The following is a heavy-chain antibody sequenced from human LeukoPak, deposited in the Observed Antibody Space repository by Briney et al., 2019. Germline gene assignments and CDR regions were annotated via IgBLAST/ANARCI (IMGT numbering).Heavy chain of an antibody. CDR2: IRGSAVST. Sequence: GGSLRLSCSASGFPFSTYAMSWVRPAPGKGLEWVSCIRGSAVSTYYADSVKGRFTISRDNSKNTLYLQMNSLRADDTAVYYCAKGGAVSGTTYFDYWGQGTLVTVSS. CDR1: GFPFSTYA. J-gene: IGHJ4*02. CDR3: AKGGAVSGTTYFDY. V-gene: IGHV3-23*01. D-gene: IGHD1-1*01.